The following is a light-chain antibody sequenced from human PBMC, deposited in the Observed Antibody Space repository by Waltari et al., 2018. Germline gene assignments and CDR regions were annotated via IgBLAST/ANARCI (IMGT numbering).Light chain of an antibody. CDR2: WAS. CDR3: QQYYSTPWT. V-gene: IGKV4-1*01. CDR1: QSGLYSSNNKNY. J-gene: IGKJ1*01. Sequence: DIVMTQSPDSLAVSLGERATINCKSSQSGLYSSNNKNYLACYQQKPGQPPKLLIYWASTRESGVPDRFSGSGSGTDFTLTISSLQAEDVAVYYCQQYYSTPWTFGQGTKVEIK.